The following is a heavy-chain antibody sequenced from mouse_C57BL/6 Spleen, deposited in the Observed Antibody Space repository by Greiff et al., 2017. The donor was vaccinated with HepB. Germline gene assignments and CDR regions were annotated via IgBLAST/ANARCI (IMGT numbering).Heavy chain of an antibody. CDR1: GYTFTSYG. D-gene: IGHD1-1*01. Sequence: LVESGAELARPGASVKLSCKASGYTFTSYGISWVKQRTGQGLEWIGEIYPRSGNTYYNEKFKGKATLTADKSSSTAYMVLRSLTSEDSAVYFCARWGYGSSYYWGQGTTLTVSS. CDR2: IYPRSGNT. V-gene: IGHV1-81*01. J-gene: IGHJ2*01. CDR3: ARWGYGSSYY.